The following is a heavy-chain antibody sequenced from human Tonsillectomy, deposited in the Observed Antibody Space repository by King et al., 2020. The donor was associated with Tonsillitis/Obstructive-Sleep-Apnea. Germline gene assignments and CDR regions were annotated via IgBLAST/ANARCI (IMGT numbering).Heavy chain of an antibody. J-gene: IGHJ4*02. D-gene: IGHD4-17*01. CDR2: INWNGGST. Sequence: VQLVESGGGVVRPGGSLRLSCAASGFTFDDFALSWVRQVPGKGLEWVSGINWNGGSTRYADSVKGRFTISRDNAKNSLYLQMSSLGAEDTAFYYCARNYGDTDYWGQGTLVTVSS. CDR1: GFTFDDFA. V-gene: IGHV3-20*04. CDR3: ARNYGDTDY.